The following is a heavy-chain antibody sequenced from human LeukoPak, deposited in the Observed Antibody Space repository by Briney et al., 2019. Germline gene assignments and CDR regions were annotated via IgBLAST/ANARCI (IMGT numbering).Heavy chain of an antibody. V-gene: IGHV3-23*01. J-gene: IGHJ4*02. Sequence: GGSLRLSCTASGFTFSSYAMSWVRQAPGKGLEWVSAISGSGGSTYYADSVKGRFTISRDNSKNTLYLQMNSLRAEDTAVYYCAKDRSNTLGIVGVTGYWGQGTLVTVSS. CDR1: GFTFSSYA. D-gene: IGHD1-26*01. CDR2: ISGSGGST. CDR3: AKDRSNTLGIVGVTGY.